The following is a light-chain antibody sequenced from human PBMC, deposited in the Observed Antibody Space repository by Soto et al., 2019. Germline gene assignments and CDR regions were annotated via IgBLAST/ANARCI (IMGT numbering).Light chain of an antibody. J-gene: IGKJ1*01. CDR3: QQRSNCPET. CDR1: ESINNY. CDR2: DAS. Sequence: EIVLTQSPATLFLSPGERATLSCRASESINNYLGWYQQRPGQAPRLLIYDASKRATGIPARFSGSGSGTDFTLTISSLEPEDFAVYYCQQRSNCPETFGQGTKVEIK. V-gene: IGKV3-11*01.